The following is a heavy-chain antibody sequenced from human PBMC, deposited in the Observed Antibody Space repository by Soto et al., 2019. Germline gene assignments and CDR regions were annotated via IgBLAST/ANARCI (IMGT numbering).Heavy chain of an antibody. CDR2: XYXSXTX. CDR1: GGSIRSHY. J-gene: IGHJ4*02. V-gene: IGHV4-59*11. CDR3: ARTISGYYFDS. D-gene: IGHD3-22*01. Sequence: PSETLSLTCTVSGGSIRSHYWGCIRQTPGKGLEXIXXXYXSXTXQXXXXLASRVTISVDSSKNQFSLKLSSVTTADTAVYYCARTISGYYFDSWGQGTLVTVSS.